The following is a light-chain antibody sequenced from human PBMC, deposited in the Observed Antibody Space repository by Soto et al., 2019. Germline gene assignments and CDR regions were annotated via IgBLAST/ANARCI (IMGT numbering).Light chain of an antibody. J-gene: IGKJ1*01. CDR3: QHYGSSRT. CDR2: GTS. CDR1: QGVSSNY. Sequence: EIVLTQSPGTLSLSPGERATLSCRASQGVSSNYLAWYQQKSGQAPRLLLYGTSSRATGIPERFSGSGSGTDFTLTISSLEPEDFAVYYCQHYGSSRTFGQETKVDIK. V-gene: IGKV3-20*01.